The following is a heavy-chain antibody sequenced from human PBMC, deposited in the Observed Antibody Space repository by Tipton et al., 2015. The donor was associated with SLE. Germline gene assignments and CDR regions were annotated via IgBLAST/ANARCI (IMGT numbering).Heavy chain of an antibody. V-gene: IGHV3-74*01. CDR2: IDHDGSGT. J-gene: IGHJ2*01. Sequence: SLRLSCAASGFTFNNYWMHWFRQVPGKGLEWVSRIDHDGSGTSYADSVEDRFTIARDTSKNTVYLQMNSLRPEDTAMYYCAKSRTAAGMDSAVWSFDLWGRGTLVTVSS. CDR1: GFTFNNYW. D-gene: IGHD6-13*01. CDR3: AKSRTAAGMDSAVWSFDL.